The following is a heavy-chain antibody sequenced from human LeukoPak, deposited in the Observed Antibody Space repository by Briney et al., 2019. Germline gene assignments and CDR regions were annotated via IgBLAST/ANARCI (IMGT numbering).Heavy chain of an antibody. D-gene: IGHD3-3*01. CDR3: ARTIRFLEPEFDY. J-gene: IGHJ4*02. V-gene: IGHV4-39*01. CDR1: GGSISSSSYY. CDR2: IYYSGST. Sequence: SETLSLTCTVSGGSISSSSYYWGWIRQPPGKGLEWIGSIYYSGSTYYNPSLNSRVTISVDTSKNQFSLKLSSVTAADTAVYSSARTIRFLEPEFDYWGQGTLVTVSS.